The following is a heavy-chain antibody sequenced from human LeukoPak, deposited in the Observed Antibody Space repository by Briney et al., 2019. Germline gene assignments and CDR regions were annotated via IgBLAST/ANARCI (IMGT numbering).Heavy chain of an antibody. CDR1: GGSISSSNYY. CDR2: IYYSGNT. D-gene: IGHD3-3*01. CDR3: GRHAYYDFGTGLFDH. Sequence: PSETLSLTCTVSGGSISSSNYYWGWIRQPPGKGLEWIGSIYYSGNTYYNSSLKSRVTISVDASKNHFALNLNSVTAADTAVYYCGRHAYYDFGTGLFDHWGQGTLVTVSS. J-gene: IGHJ5*02. V-gene: IGHV4-39*01.